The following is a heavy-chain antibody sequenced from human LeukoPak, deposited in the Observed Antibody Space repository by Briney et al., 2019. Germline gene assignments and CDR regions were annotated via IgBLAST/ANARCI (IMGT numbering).Heavy chain of an antibody. CDR3: ARDLKRTGDVGYFDY. D-gene: IGHD7-27*01. J-gene: IGHJ4*02. Sequence: GASVKVSCKASGYSFSNYGISWVRQAPGQGLEWMGWIRGNTGDTGYAPKLQGRVTLTTDTSTSTAYMELRSLGSEDTAVYYCARDLKRTGDVGYFDYWGQGTLVTVSS. CDR1: GYSFSNYG. CDR2: IRGNTGDT. V-gene: IGHV1-18*04.